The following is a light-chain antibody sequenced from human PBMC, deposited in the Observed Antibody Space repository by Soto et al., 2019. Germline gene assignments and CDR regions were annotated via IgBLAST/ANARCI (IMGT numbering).Light chain of an antibody. CDR2: RNN. Sequence: QSVLTQPPSASGTPGQRVTISCSGSSSNIGSNYVYWYQQLPGTAPKLLIYRNNQRPSGVPDRFSGSKSGTXAXLAIXGLXXEDEADYYCASWDDSLSGVVFGG. J-gene: IGLJ2*01. CDR3: ASWDDSLSGVV. CDR1: SSNIGSNY. V-gene: IGLV1-47*01.